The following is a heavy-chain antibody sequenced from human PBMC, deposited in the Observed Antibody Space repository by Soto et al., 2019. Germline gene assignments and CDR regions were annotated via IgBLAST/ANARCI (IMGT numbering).Heavy chain of an antibody. D-gene: IGHD6-13*01. CDR2: ISGSGGST. Sequence: GGSLRLSCAASGFTFSSYAMSWVRQAPGKGLEWVSAISGSGGSTYYADSVKGRFTISRDNSKNTLYLQMNSLRAEDTAVYYCAKDDTDGAAGPEYFQHWGQGTLVTVSS. CDR1: GFTFSSYA. J-gene: IGHJ1*01. V-gene: IGHV3-23*01. CDR3: AKDDTDGAAGPEYFQH.